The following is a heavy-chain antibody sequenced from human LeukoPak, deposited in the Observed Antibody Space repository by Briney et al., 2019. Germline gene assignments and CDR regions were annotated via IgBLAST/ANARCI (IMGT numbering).Heavy chain of an antibody. D-gene: IGHD3-22*01. CDR1: GYTFGSYS. V-gene: IGHV3-21*01. J-gene: IGHJ4*02. CDR3: VRLRRNSDTSGFYYYYDF. Sequence: PGGSLRLSCVASGYTFGSYSINWVRHAPGKGLEWVSSISVRSNYIYYADSVRGRFSISRDDARDSLYLQMNSLRAEDTAVYFCVRLRRNSDTSGFYYYYDFWSQGTLVTVSS. CDR2: ISVRSNYI.